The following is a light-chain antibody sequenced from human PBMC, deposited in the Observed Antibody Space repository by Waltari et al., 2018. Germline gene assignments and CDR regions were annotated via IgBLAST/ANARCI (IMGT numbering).Light chain of an antibody. V-gene: IGLV8-61*01. CDR1: SGSVPTSYY. CDR3: LLYISSDIWV. Sequence: QTVVTQEPSFSVSPGGTVTLTCALSSGSVPTSYYPSWYHQTPGQAPRTLIYSTNTRCSGVPDRFSGSILGNKAALTITGAQADDESDYYCLLYISSDIWVFGGGTKLTVL. J-gene: IGLJ3*02. CDR2: STN.